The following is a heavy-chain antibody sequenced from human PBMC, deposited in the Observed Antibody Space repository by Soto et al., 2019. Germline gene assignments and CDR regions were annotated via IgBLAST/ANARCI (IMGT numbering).Heavy chain of an antibody. D-gene: IGHD1-7*01. CDR2: IHYSGST. Sequence: QVQLQESGPGLVKPSETLSLTCTVSGGSISSNYWSWIRQPPGKGLEWIGYIHYSGSTNYNPSLKSRVTISVDRSKNQFSVKLSSVTAADTAVYYCARDRWNYDYWGQGTLVTVSS. CDR3: ARDRWNYDY. CDR1: GGSISSNY. V-gene: IGHV4-59*01. J-gene: IGHJ4*02.